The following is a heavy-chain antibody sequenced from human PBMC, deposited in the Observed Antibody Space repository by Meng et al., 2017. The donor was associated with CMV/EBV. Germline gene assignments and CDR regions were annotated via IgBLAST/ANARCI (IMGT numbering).Heavy chain of an antibody. CDR1: GFTFPLYF. Sequence: LSLTCAASGFTFPLYFMNWVRQAPGKGLEWVSSISSSLNSIYYADSVEGRFTIYRDNANNSLHLQMSSLRVEDTAVYYCARGKHYSGSNLDEAFDIWGQGTVVTVSS. CDR3: ARGKHYSGSNLDEAFDI. J-gene: IGHJ3*02. CDR2: ISSSLNSI. V-gene: IGHV3-21*06. D-gene: IGHD1-26*01.